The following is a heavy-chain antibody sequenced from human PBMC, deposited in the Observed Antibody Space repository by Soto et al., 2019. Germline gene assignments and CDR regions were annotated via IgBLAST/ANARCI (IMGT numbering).Heavy chain of an antibody. CDR2: IVPIFGTA. D-gene: IGHD5-12*01. CDR3: ARNTSGYSGYDDDY. J-gene: IGHJ4*02. CDR1: GGTFSSYA. Sequence: SVKVSCKASGGTFSSYAISWVRQAPGQGLEWMGGIVPIFGTANYAQKFQGRVTITADKSTSTAYMELSSLRSEDTAVYYCARNTSGYSGYDDDYWGQGTLVTVSS. V-gene: IGHV1-69*06.